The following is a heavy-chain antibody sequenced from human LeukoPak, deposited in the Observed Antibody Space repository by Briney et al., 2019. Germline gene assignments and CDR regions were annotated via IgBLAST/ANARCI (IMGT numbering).Heavy chain of an antibody. D-gene: IGHD4-17*01. Sequence: GGSLRLSCAASGFTVSSNYMSWVRQAPEKGLEWVSVIYGGGKTYYADSVKGRFTISRDNSKNTLYLQMNSLRAEDTAVYYCAKESDYGDYDRNWFDPWGQGTLVTVSS. CDR3: AKESDYGDYDRNWFDP. CDR1: GFTVSSNY. J-gene: IGHJ5*02. CDR2: IYGGGKT. V-gene: IGHV3-53*05.